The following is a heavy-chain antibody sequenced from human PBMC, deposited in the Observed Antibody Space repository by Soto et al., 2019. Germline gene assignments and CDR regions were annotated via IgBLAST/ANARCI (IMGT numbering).Heavy chain of an antibody. CDR2: IKTDGSST. CDR3: ARGARGGFDY. Sequence: EVQLVESGGGLVQPGGSLRLSCAASGFTFSSYWMHWVRQAPGKGLVWVSSIKTDGSSTRYADSVTGRFSISRDNAKNTLYLQMNSLRAEDTAMYYCARGARGGFDYWGQGTLVTAPS. J-gene: IGHJ4*02. CDR1: GFTFSSYW. V-gene: IGHV3-74*01. D-gene: IGHD3-16*01.